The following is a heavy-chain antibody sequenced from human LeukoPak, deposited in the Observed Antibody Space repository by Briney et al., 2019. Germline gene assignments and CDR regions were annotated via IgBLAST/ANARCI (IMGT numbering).Heavy chain of an antibody. D-gene: IGHD5-18*01. CDR2: MFYSGST. V-gene: IGHV4-59*01. CDR3: ARAGYGIFDY. CDR1: GDSMSGYY. Sequence: SETLSLTCSVSGDSMSGYYWSWIRQPPGGGLEWIGYMFYSGSTNYNPSLKSRVTISVDTSKNQFSLKLSSVTAADTAVYYCARAGYGIFDYWGQGTLVTVSS. J-gene: IGHJ4*02.